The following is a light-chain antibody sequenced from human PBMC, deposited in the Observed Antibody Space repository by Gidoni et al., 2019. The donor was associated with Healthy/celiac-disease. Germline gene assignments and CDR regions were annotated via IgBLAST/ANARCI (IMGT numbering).Light chain of an antibody. V-gene: IGKV1-33*01. Sequence: LQMTPSPSSLSASVGDRVTITCQASQDISNYLNWYQQKPGKAPKLLIYDASNLETGVPSRFSGSGSGTDLTFTISSLQPEDIATYYCQQYDNLPMCSFXQXTKLEIK. CDR3: QQYDNLPMCS. CDR2: DAS. CDR1: QDISNY. J-gene: IGKJ2*04.